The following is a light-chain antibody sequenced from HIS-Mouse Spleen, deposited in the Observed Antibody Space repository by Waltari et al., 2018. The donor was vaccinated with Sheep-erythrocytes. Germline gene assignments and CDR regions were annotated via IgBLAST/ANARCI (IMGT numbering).Light chain of an antibody. V-gene: IGLV3-25*03. CDR2: KDS. Sequence: SYELTQPPSVSVSPGQTARITCPGDALPKQYAYWYQQKPGQAPVVVIYKDSERPSGIPERFSGSSSGRTVTLTISGGQAEDEADYYCQSADSSGTYVFGTGTKVTVL. CDR3: QSADSSGTYV. J-gene: IGLJ1*01. CDR1: ALPKQY.